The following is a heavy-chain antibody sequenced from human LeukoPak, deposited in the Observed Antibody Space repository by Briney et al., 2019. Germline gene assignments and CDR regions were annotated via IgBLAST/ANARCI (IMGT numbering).Heavy chain of an antibody. Sequence: ASVKLSCKASGYTFTSYGISWERHALGQRLEWRVWIIAYNVNTNYAQKLQGRVTMTTDSSTSTAYMELRSLRCDDTAVYYCARPVGSSGWYLSAFNIWGQGTMVTVSS. J-gene: IGHJ3*02. CDR2: IIAYNVNT. D-gene: IGHD6-13*01. V-gene: IGHV1-18*01. CDR3: ARPVGSSGWYLSAFNI. CDR1: GYTFTSYG.